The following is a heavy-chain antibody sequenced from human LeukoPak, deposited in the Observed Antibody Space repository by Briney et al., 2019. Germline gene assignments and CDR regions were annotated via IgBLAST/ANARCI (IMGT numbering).Heavy chain of an antibody. Sequence: PSETLSLTCSVSVVSMNGYYWSWLRQSAGNRLEWIGHVDSSGNTNYNPSLKSRVSISVDTSKNQFSLEVTSVTAADTAVYYCATDFGDSSGWYRFWGQGTLVAVSS. V-gene: IGHV4-4*07. D-gene: IGHD6-19*01. CDR3: ATDFGDSSGWYRF. CDR2: VDSSGNT. CDR1: VVSMNGYY. J-gene: IGHJ4*02.